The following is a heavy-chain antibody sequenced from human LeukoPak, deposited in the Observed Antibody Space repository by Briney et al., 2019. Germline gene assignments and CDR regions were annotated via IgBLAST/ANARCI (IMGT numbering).Heavy chain of an antibody. J-gene: IGHJ4*02. D-gene: IGHD3-22*01. Sequence: PGGSLRLSCAASGFTFSSYGMHWVRQAPGKGLEWVAFIRYDGSNKYYADSVKGRFTISRDNSKNTLYLQMNSLRAEDTAVYYCAKDGVVGYYYDSSGYYGDYWGQGTLVTVSS. CDR2: IRYDGSNK. CDR3: AKDGVVGYYYDSSGYYGDY. CDR1: GFTFSSYG. V-gene: IGHV3-30*02.